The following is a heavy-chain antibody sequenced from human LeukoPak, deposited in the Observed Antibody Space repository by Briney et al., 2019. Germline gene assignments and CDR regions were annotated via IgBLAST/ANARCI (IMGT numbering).Heavy chain of an antibody. CDR2: INHIGYT. V-gene: IGHV4-34*01. Sequence: SETLSLTCAVSGVSFDDYYWSGVRQTPGKGLEWIGEINHIGYTNDSPSLKSRVTLSIDTSRKQFSLNLRSVTVADTGIYYCTRMTAGHDYWGQGTLVTVSS. CDR3: TRMTAGHDY. J-gene: IGHJ4*02. CDR1: GVSFDDYY. D-gene: IGHD2-21*02.